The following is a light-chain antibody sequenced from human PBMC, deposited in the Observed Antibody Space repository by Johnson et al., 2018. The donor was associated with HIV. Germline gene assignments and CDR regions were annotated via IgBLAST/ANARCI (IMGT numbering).Light chain of an antibody. CDR2: ENN. Sequence: QSVLTQPPSVSAAPGQKVTISCSGSSSNIGNNYVSWYQQLPGTAPKLLIYENNKRPSGIPDRFSGSKSGTSATLGITGLQTGDEADYYCGTWASILSAYVFGTGTKVTGL. J-gene: IGLJ1*01. V-gene: IGLV1-51*02. CDR3: GTWASILSAYV. CDR1: SSNIGNNY.